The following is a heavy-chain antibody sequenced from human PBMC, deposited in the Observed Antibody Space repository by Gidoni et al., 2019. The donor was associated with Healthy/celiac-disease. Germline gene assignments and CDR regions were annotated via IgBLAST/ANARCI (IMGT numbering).Heavy chain of an antibody. J-gene: IGHJ4*02. CDR3: ARDWPPYFDY. Sequence: GKGLEWIGSIYYSGSTYYNPSLKSRVTISVDTSKNQFSLKLSSVTAADTAVYYCARDWPPYFDYWGQGTLVTVSS. V-gene: IGHV4-39*02. CDR2: IYYSGST.